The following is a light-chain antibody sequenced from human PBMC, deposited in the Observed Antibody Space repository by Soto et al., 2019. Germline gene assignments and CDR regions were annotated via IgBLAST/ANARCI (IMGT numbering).Light chain of an antibody. CDR1: QSVINY. CDR2: DTS. V-gene: IGKV3-11*01. Sequence: EIVLTQSPDALSLSPGERFTLSFRASQSVINYLAWYQQKPGQAPRLLIYDTSNRATGIPARFSGSGSGTDFTLIISSLEPEDFAVYYCQQRANWPLTFGGGTKVDIK. J-gene: IGKJ4*01. CDR3: QQRANWPLT.